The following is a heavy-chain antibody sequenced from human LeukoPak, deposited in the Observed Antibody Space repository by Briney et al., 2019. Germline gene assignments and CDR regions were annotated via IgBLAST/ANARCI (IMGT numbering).Heavy chain of an antibody. CDR1: GFTFSSYA. CDR3: AKVSRGAGLSGY. Sequence: GGSLRLSCAASGFTFSSYAMSWVCQAPGKGLEWVSAISGSGGSTYYADSVKGRFTISRDNSKNTLYLQMNSLRAEDTAVYYCAKVSRGAGLSGYWGQGTLVTVSS. D-gene: IGHD3-10*01. V-gene: IGHV3-23*01. CDR2: ISGSGGST. J-gene: IGHJ4*02.